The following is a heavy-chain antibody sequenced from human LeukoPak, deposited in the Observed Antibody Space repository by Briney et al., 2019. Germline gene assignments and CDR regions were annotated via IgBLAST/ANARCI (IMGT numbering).Heavy chain of an antibody. CDR2: ISSSSSYI. Sequence: PGGSPRLSCAASGFTFSSYSMNWVRQAPGKGLEWVSSISSSSSYIYYADSVKGRFTISRDNAKNSLYLQMNSLRAEDTAVYYCARDVIAVAGTSWFDPWGQGTLVTVS. J-gene: IGHJ5*02. CDR3: ARDVIAVAGTSWFDP. CDR1: GFTFSSYS. V-gene: IGHV3-21*01. D-gene: IGHD6-19*01.